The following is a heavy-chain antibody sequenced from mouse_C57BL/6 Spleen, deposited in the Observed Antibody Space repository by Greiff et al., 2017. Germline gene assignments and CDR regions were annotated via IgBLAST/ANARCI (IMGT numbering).Heavy chain of an antibody. CDR1: GFTFSDYY. D-gene: IGHD2-3*01. CDR2: INYDGSST. V-gene: IGHV5-16*01. CDR3: AREGDGYIPFAY. J-gene: IGHJ3*01. Sequence: EVKLMESEGGLVQPGSSMKLSCTASGFTFSDYYMAWVRQVPEKGLEWVANINYDGSSTYYLDSLKSRFIISRDNAKNILYLQMSSLKSEDTATYYCAREGDGYIPFAYWGQGTLVTVSA.